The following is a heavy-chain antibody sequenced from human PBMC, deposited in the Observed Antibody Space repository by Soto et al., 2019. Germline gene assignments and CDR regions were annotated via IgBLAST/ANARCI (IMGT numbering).Heavy chain of an antibody. V-gene: IGHV4-39*01. Sequence: KPSETRSRTCTVSGGSISSTDHYWVWIRQPPGKVLEWLGSIYYAGSTFHNPSLKRRATISVDTSRNQFSLRLSSVTASDTAVYYCARLVFHCLRGSCDDYNFYGLDVWGQGTTVTVSS. CDR2: IYYAGST. J-gene: IGHJ6*02. D-gene: IGHD2-15*01. CDR3: ARLVFHCLRGSCDDYNFYGLDV. CDR1: GGSISSTDHY.